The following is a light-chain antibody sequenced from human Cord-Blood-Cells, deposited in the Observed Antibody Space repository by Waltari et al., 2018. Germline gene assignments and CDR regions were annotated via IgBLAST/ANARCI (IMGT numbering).Light chain of an antibody. V-gene: IGLV2-8*01. J-gene: IGLJ3*02. CDR3: SSYAGSNTWV. CDR1: SSDVGGYNY. Sequence: QSALTQPPSASGSPGQSVTISCTGTSSDVGGYNYVSWYQQHPGKAPKHMIYEVSKRPSGVPDRFSGSKSGNTASLTVSGLQAEDEADYYCSSYAGSNTWVFGGGTKLTVL. CDR2: EVS.